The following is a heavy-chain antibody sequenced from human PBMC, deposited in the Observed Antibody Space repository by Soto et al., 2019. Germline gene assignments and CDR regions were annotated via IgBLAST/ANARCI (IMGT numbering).Heavy chain of an antibody. CDR2: IDYSGIT. CDR3: ARAPLMSAVLPTYYDCYMDV. D-gene: IGHD2-15*01. CDR1: GGSISSYY. J-gene: IGHJ6*03. V-gene: IGHV4-59*01. Sequence: QVQLQESGPGLVKPSETLSLTCTVPGGSISSYYWSWIRQPPGKGLEGIGYIDYSGITNYNPSLQIRVTISVDTSKNQCSLKLSSVTAADTAVYYCARAPLMSAVLPTYYDCYMDVRGKGTTVTVPS.